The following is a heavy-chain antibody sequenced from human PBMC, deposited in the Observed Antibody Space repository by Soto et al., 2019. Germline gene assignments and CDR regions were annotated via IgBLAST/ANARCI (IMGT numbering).Heavy chain of an antibody. J-gene: IGHJ4*02. CDR3: ARGPYDYVWGSYRYLTTPDY. CDR2: IFPSDSDT. CDR1: GYRFTSYW. Sequence: PGESLKISCRTSGYRFTSYWIAWVRQMPGKGLEWMGIIFPSDSDTRYSPSFQGQVTISAGRSTSTVFLQWASLKASDTAVYYCARGPYDYVWGSYRYLTTPDYWGQGPMVTGSA. D-gene: IGHD3-16*02. V-gene: IGHV5-51*01.